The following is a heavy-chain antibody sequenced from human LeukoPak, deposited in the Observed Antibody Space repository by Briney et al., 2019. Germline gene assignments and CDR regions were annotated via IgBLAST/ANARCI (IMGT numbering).Heavy chain of an antibody. Sequence: SQTLSLTCAISGDSVSSNSAVWNWIRQSPSRGLEWLGRTYYRSKWYNDYAVSVKSRITIKPGTSKNQFSLQLNSATPEDTAVYYCARLGLGGAFDIRGQGTMVTVSS. CDR1: GDSVSSNSAV. CDR2: TYYRSKWYN. CDR3: ARLGLGGAFDI. V-gene: IGHV6-1*01. D-gene: IGHD2-15*01. J-gene: IGHJ3*02.